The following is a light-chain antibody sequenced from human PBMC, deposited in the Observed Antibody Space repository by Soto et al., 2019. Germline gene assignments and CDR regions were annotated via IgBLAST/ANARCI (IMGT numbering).Light chain of an antibody. CDR3: CSDAGSSTLV. J-gene: IGLJ2*01. CDR2: EVS. Sequence: QSVLTQPASVSGSPGQAITISCTGTSSDVGSYNLVSWYQQHPGKAPKLMIYEVSKRPSGVSNRFSGSKSGNTASLTISGLQAEDEAAYYCCSDAGSSTLVFGGGTQLTVL. CDR1: SSDVGSYNL. V-gene: IGLV2-23*02.